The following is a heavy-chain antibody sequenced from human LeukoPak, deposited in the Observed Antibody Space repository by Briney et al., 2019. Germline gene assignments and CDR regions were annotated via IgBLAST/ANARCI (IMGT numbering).Heavy chain of an antibody. D-gene: IGHD3-22*01. J-gene: IGHJ4*02. Sequence: ASVKVSCKASGYSFTRYFIHWVRQAPGQGLGWMAIINPSGGSTSYAQKFQGRVTMTRDTSASTVYMELYSLRSEDTAVYYCARGHSSGYYTGPLDYWGQGTLVTVSS. V-gene: IGHV1-46*01. CDR1: GYSFTRYF. CDR2: INPSGGST. CDR3: ARGHSSGYYTGPLDY.